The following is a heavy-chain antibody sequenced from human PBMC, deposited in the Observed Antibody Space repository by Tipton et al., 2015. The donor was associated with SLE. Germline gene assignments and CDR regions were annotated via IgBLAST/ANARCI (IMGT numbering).Heavy chain of an antibody. J-gene: IGHJ6*03. D-gene: IGHD3-16*01. Sequence: TLSLTCTVSGGSISSSSFFWGWIRQPPGKGLEWIGSIYYSGSTYYNPSLKSRVTISVDTSKNQFSLKLSSVTAADTAVYYCARRGPWRNYYYYMDVWGKGHMVSVCS. CDR3: ARRGPWRNYYYYMDV. V-gene: IGHV4-39*01. CDR1: GGSISSSSFF. CDR2: IYYSGST.